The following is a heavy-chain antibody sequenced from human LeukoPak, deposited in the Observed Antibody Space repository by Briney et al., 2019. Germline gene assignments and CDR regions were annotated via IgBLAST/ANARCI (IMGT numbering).Heavy chain of an antibody. CDR1: GFTVSSNY. V-gene: IGHV3-53*05. CDR3: AKDGTYYDILTGALLY. D-gene: IGHD3-9*01. J-gene: IGHJ4*02. Sequence: QPGGSLRLSCAASGFTVSSNYMSWVRQAPGKGLEWVSVIYSGGSTYYADSVKGRFTISRDNSKNTLYLQMNSLRAEDTAVYYCAKDGTYYDILTGALLYWGQGTLVTVSS. CDR2: IYSGGST.